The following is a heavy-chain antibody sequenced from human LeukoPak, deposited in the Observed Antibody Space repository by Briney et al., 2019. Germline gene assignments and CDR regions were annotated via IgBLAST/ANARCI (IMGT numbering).Heavy chain of an antibody. J-gene: IGHJ3*02. D-gene: IGHD6-19*01. CDR3: ARSGGPTDAFDI. Sequence: GGSLRLSCAASGFTFSSYSMNWVRQAPGKGLEWVSYISSSSTIYYADSVKGRFTISRDNAKNSLYLQMNSLRAEDTAVYYCARSGGPTDAFDIWGQGTMVTVSS. V-gene: IGHV3-48*01. CDR2: ISSSSTI. CDR1: GFTFSSYS.